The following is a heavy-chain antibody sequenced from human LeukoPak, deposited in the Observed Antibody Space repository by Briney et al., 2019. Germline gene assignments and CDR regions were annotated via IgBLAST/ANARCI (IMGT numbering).Heavy chain of an antibody. CDR3: ARDPGTLGDYSFDY. CDR1: GFTFSSYA. J-gene: IGHJ4*02. Sequence: GRSLRLSCAASGFTFSSYAMHWVRQAPGKGLEWVAVISYDGSNKYYADSVKGRFTISRDNSKNTLYLQMNSLRAEDTAVYYCARDPGTLGDYSFDYWGQGTLVTVSS. CDR2: ISYDGSNK. V-gene: IGHV3-30-3*01. D-gene: IGHD2-21*02.